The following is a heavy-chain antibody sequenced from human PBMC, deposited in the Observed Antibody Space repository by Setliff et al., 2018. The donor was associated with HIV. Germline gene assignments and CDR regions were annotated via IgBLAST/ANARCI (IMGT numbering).Heavy chain of an antibody. J-gene: IGHJ5*02. D-gene: IGHD6-19*01. Sequence: SETLSLTCTVSGGSITPHYWSWIRQPPGKGLEWIGLIYYSGSTNYSPSLKSRVTISIDSSKNQFSLKLTSVTAADAAIYYCARQFPPYHSGAHYSDLWSQGTLVTVSS. V-gene: IGHV4-59*11. CDR1: GGSITPHY. CDR3: ARQFPPYHSGAHYSDL. CDR2: IYYSGST.